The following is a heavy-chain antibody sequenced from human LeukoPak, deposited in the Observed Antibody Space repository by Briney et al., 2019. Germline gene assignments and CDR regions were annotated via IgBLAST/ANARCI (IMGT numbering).Heavy chain of an antibody. CDR2: ISAYNGNT. CDR3: ARVTYSSGWTHYYYYYGMDV. D-gene: IGHD6-19*01. Sequence: ASVKVSCKASGYTLTSYGISWVRQAPGQGLEWMGWISAYNGNTNYAQKLQGRVTMTTDTSTSTAYMELRSLRSDDTAVYYCARVTYSSGWTHYYYYYGMDVWGQGTTVTVSS. V-gene: IGHV1-18*01. J-gene: IGHJ6*02. CDR1: GYTLTSYG.